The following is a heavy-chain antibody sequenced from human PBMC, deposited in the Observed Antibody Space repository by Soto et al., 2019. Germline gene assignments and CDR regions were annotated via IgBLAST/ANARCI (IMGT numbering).Heavy chain of an antibody. D-gene: IGHD6-13*01. Sequence: QVQLVQSGAEVKKPGASVKVSCKASGYTFTSYDISXVRQAPGQGLEWMGWISAYNGNTNYVQKLQGRVTMTTDTSTSTAYMELRSLRSDDTAVYYXAXAXXSSXSRXXXXMDVXGXGTTVTVSS. CDR2: ISAYNGNT. CDR1: GYTFTSYD. V-gene: IGHV1-18*01. J-gene: IGHJ6*01. CDR3: AXAXXSSXSRXXXXMDV.